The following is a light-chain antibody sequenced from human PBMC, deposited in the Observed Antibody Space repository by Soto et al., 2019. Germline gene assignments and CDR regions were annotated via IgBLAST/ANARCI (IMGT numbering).Light chain of an antibody. CDR2: EVN. Sequence: QSALTQPASVSGSPGQSITISCTGTSFDVDDYNSVSWYQQPPGKAPKLIIYEVNNRPSGVSNRFSGSNSDNTASLTISGLQAEDEADYYCSLYTTSSTPSYVFGTGTQLTVL. CDR1: SFDVDDYNS. J-gene: IGLJ1*01. V-gene: IGLV2-14*01. CDR3: SLYTTSSTPSYV.